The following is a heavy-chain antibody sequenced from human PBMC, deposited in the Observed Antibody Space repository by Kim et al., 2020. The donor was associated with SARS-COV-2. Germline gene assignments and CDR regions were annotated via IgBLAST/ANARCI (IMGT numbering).Heavy chain of an antibody. CDR2: TSYSGST. V-gene: IGHV4-59*01. CDR3: ARGHTSAILSGYSLPPFD. CDR1: GGSISSYY. Sequence: SETLSLTCTVSGGSISSYYWSWIRQPPGKGLEWIGYTSYSGSTNYNPSLTSRATISVDTSQNQFSLKLSSVTAADTAVYNCARGHTSAILSGYSLPPFD. J-gene: IGHJ4*01. D-gene: IGHD3-9*01.